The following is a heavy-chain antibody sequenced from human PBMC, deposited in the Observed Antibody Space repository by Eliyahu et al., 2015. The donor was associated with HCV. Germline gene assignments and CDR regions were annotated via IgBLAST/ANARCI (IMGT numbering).Heavy chain of an antibody. D-gene: IGHD1-26*01. V-gene: IGHV2-26*01. CDR2: ILSNDEK. J-gene: IGHJ4*02. CDR3: ARITIWGGSYYFDY. Sequence: QVTLKESGPVLVKPTETLTLTCTVSGFSLSNSRMGVSWIRQPPGKALEWLAHILSNDEKSHSASLRSRLTISKDTSKSQVVLTMTNMDPVDTATYYCARITIWGGSYYFDYWGQGTLVTVSS. CDR1: GFSLSNSRMG.